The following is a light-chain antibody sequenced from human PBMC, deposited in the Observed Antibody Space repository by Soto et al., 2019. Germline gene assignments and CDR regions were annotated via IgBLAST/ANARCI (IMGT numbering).Light chain of an antibody. J-gene: IGKJ1*01. CDR2: DAS. Sequence: DIQMTQSPSSLSASVGDRVTITCRASQSIRSYLNWYQQKPGKAPKLLIYDASSLESGVPSRFSGSGSGTEFTLTISSLQPDDFATYYCQQYNSYSSWTFGQGTKVDIK. V-gene: IGKV1-5*01. CDR1: QSIRSY. CDR3: QQYNSYSSWT.